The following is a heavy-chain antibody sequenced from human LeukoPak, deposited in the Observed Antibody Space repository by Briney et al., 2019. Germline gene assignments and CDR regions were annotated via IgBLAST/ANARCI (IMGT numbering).Heavy chain of an antibody. Sequence: PGRSLRLSCAASGFTFSSYGMHWVRQAPGKGLEGVAVIWYDRSNKQYADSVKGRFTISRDNSKNTLYLQMNNLRAEDTAVYYCARGAKGYYYYYMDVWGKGTTVTVSS. J-gene: IGHJ6*03. CDR2: IWYDRSNK. V-gene: IGHV3-33*01. CDR1: GFTFSSYG. CDR3: ARGAKGYYYYYMDV. D-gene: IGHD3-16*01.